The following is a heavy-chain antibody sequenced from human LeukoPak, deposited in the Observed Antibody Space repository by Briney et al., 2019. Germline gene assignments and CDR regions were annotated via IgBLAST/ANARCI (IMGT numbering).Heavy chain of an antibody. CDR1: GGSVSSYY. CDR3: ARALMTRIAAEYYMVV. V-gene: IGHV4-59*02. CDR2: IYYSGST. D-gene: IGHD6-13*01. Sequence: SETLSLTCTVSGGSVSSYYWSWIRQPPGKGLEWSGYIYYSGSTNYNPSLKSRVTISVDTSKNQFSLKLSSVTAADTAVYYCARALMTRIAAEYYMVVWGKGTTVTVSS. J-gene: IGHJ6*03.